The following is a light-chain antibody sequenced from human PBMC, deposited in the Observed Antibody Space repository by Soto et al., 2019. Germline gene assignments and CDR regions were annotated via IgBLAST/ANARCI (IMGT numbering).Light chain of an antibody. J-gene: IGKJ4*01. CDR1: QTISTY. CDR3: QQTYRTPLT. CDR2: DAS. V-gene: IGKV1-39*01. Sequence: DIQMTQSPSSLSASLGDRVTITCRASQTISTYLNWYQQRPGKAPKLLIYDASRLQNAVPSRFSGSGSGTDFTLTITSLEPEDFATYYCQQTYRTPLTFGGGTKVEIK.